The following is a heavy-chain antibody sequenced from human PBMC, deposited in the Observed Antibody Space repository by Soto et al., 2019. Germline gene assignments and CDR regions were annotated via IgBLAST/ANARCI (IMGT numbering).Heavy chain of an antibody. D-gene: IGHD1-26*01. V-gene: IGHV3-53*01. CDR3: ASTRDSGTSYYFDS. CDR2: IYKGGGT. J-gene: IGHJ4*02. CDR1: GFTVSSHY. Sequence: VGSLRLSCAASGFTVSSHYMSWVRQGPGKGLEWVSTIYKGGGTFYADSVKGRFTISRDTSQNTVFLQMNSLRAEDTAVYYCASTRDSGTSYYFDSWGQGTLVTVSS.